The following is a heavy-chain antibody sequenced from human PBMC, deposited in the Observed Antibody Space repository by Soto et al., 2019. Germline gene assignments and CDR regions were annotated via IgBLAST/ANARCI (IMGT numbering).Heavy chain of an antibody. CDR1: GFTFRNYD. V-gene: IGHV3-13*05. J-gene: IGHJ6*02. Sequence: EVQLVESGGGLVQPGGSLRLSCEASGFTFRNYDMHWVRQGTGKGLEWVSGISAAGDPDYADSVEGRFTISRENAQNSSFLQMNSLRVVDTAVYYCARTDRDFYGLDVWSQVTTVNVSS. CDR2: ISAAGDP. CDR3: ARTDRDFYGLDV.